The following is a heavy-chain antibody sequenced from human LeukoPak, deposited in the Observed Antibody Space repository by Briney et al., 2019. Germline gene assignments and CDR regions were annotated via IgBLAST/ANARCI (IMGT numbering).Heavy chain of an antibody. Sequence: GSLRLSCAASGFTFSSYSMNWVRQPPGKGLEWIGEINHSGSTNYNPSFKSRVTISVDTSKNQFSLKLTSVTAADTAVYYCARRSGYSSGWYSYWGQGTLVTVSS. V-gene: IGHV4-34*01. J-gene: IGHJ4*02. D-gene: IGHD6-19*01. CDR2: INHSGST. CDR3: ARRSGYSSGWYSY. CDR1: GFTFSSYS.